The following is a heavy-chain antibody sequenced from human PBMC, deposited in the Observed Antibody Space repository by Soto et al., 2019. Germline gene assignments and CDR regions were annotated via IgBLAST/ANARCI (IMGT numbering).Heavy chain of an antibody. D-gene: IGHD6-19*01. V-gene: IGHV3-23*01. CDR2: VSGGGETT. J-gene: IGHJ5*02. CDR3: ARCTVDTIVTSGWCHYLDP. CDR1: GFTFSSSA. Sequence: EVQLLDSGGGLVQPGGSLRLSCAASGFTFSSSAMSWVRQAPGKGLEWVSAVSGGGETTYHAVSVRGRFTISRDNSKNTLYLQMKSMKAEDTAIYFCARCTVDTIVTSGWCHYLDPWGQGTLVTVSS.